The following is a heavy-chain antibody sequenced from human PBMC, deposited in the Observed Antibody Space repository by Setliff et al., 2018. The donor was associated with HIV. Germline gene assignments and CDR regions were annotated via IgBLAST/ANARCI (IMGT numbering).Heavy chain of an antibody. D-gene: IGHD4-17*01. CDR2: INPNNGGT. Sequence: SVKVSCKALGFLVTGYNVHWVRQAPGHGPEWLGRINPNNGGTNYAQKFQGRVTMSLDTSTSTVYLELKALTSDDTAVYYCVRDLEPHYGDFGPFDYWGPGTLVTVSS. CDR3: VRDLEPHYGDFGPFDY. J-gene: IGHJ4*02. CDR1: GFLVTGYN. V-gene: IGHV1-2*06.